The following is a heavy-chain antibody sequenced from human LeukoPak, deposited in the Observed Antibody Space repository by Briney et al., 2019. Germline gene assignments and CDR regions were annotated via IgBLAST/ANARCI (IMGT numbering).Heavy chain of an antibody. D-gene: IGHD6-6*01. Sequence: SSETLSLTCAVSGGSISSGGYSWSWIRQPPGKGLEWIGYIYHSGSTYYNPSLKSRVTISVDTSKNQFSLKLSSVTAADTAVYYCARHSSSSYFDYWGQGTLVTVSS. J-gene: IGHJ4*02. V-gene: IGHV4-30-2*01. CDR2: IYHSGST. CDR1: GGSISSGGYS. CDR3: ARHSSSSYFDY.